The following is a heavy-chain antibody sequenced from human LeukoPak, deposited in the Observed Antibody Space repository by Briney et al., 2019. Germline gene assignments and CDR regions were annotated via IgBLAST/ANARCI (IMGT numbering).Heavy chain of an antibody. CDR3: ARALRSMWGYMDV. CDR1: GFTFSSYS. D-gene: IGHD2/OR15-2a*01. CDR2: ISSSSGYI. Sequence: PGGSLRLSCAASGFTFSSYSMNWVRQAPGKGLEWVSSISSSSGYIYYADSVKGRFTISRGNAKNSLYLQMNSLRAEDTAVYYCARALRSMWGYMDVWGKGTTVTVSS. V-gene: IGHV3-21*01. J-gene: IGHJ6*03.